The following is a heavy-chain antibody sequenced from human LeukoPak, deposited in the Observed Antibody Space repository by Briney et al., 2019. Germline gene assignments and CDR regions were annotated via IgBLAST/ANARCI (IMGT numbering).Heavy chain of an antibody. V-gene: IGHV3-9*01. Sequence: GRSLRLSCAASGFSFANATMHWVRQVPGKGLEWVSGINWNSGTMGYADSVKGRFTVSRDNAKNSLYLQMNSLKTEDTALYYCAKDPYMDVWGKGTTVTVSS. CDR3: AKDPYMDV. CDR2: INWNSGTM. J-gene: IGHJ6*03. CDR1: GFSFANAT.